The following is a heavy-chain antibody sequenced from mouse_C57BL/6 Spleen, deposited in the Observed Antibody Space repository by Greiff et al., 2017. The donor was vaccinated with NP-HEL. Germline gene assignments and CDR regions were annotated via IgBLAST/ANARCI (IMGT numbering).Heavy chain of an antibody. J-gene: IGHJ1*03. CDR2: ISSGGSYT. V-gene: IGHV5-6*01. CDR3: ARQYDYWYFDV. Sequence: EVKLMESGGDLVKPGGSLKLSCAASGFTFSSYGMSWVRQTPDKRLEWVATISSGGSYTYYPDSVKGRFTISRDNAKNTLYLQMSSLKSEDTAMYYCARQYDYWYFDVWGTGTTVTVSS. D-gene: IGHD2-3*01. CDR1: GFTFSSYG.